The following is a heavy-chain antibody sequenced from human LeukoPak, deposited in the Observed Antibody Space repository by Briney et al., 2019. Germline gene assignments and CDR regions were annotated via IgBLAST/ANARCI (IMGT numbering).Heavy chain of an antibody. D-gene: IGHD1-26*01. CDR1: GFTFSDYY. Sequence: GGSLRLSCTASGFTFSDYYMTWIRQASGQGPEWISYISSSGGTIFYAESVKGRFTISRDNAKNSLYLQMNSLRAEDTAVYYCARDTLGRYYASDWFDPWGQGTLVTVSS. V-gene: IGHV3-11*04. J-gene: IGHJ5*02. CDR3: ARDTLGRYYASDWFDP. CDR2: ISSSGGTI.